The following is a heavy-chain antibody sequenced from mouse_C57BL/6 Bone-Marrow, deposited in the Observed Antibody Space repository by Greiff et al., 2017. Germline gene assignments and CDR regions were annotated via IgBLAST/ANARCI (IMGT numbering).Heavy chain of an antibody. J-gene: IGHJ2*01. CDR1: GFNIKDDY. CDR3: TPITTVVATDY. D-gene: IGHD1-1*01. V-gene: IGHV14-4*01. CDR2: IDPENGDT. Sequence: EVKLMESGAELVRPGASVKLSCTASGFNIKDDYMHWVKQRPEQGLEWIGWIDPENGDTEYASKFQGKATITADTSSNTAYLQLSSLTSEDTAVYYCTPITTVVATDYWGQGTTLTVSA.